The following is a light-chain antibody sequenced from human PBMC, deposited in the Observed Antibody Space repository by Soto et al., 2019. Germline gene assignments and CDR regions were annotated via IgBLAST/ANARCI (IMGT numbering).Light chain of an antibody. V-gene: IGKV3-11*01. Sequence: LTQSPATLSLSPGERATLSCRASQSVSSYLAWYQQKPGQAPKLLIYDASNRATGIPARFSGSGSGTDFTLTISSLGPEDFAVYYCQQRSNWPRTFGQGTKVEIK. CDR2: DAS. CDR3: QQRSNWPRT. CDR1: QSVSSY. J-gene: IGKJ1*01.